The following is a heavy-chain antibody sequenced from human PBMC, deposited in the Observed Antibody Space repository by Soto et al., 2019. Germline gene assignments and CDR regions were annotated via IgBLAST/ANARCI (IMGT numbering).Heavy chain of an antibody. J-gene: IGHJ5*02. Sequence: QVHLEQSGAEVKKPGSSVKVSCKASGGTFSGYSISWVRQAPGQGLEWMGGLIPIFGTPHYAEKFQGRLTIPADEPTITVYMELISLRSEDTAVYYCVKASAARTWFDPWGQGTLVTVSS. CDR2: LIPIFGTP. D-gene: IGHD6-6*01. CDR1: GGTFSGYS. CDR3: VKASAARTWFDP. V-gene: IGHV1-69*01.